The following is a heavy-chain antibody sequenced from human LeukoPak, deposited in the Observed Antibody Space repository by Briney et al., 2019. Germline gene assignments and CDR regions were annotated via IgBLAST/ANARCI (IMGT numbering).Heavy chain of an antibody. V-gene: IGHV3-23*01. D-gene: IGHD3-22*01. CDR1: GXTFSSYA. CDR2: ISGSGGST. CDR3: AKDRITMIVVVIFDY. Sequence: GSLRLSCSASGXTFSSYAVSWVRQAPGKGLEWVSAISGSGGSTYYADSVRGRFTISRDNSKNTLYLQMNSLRAEDTAVYYCAKDRITMIVVVIFDYWGQGTLVTVSS. J-gene: IGHJ4*02.